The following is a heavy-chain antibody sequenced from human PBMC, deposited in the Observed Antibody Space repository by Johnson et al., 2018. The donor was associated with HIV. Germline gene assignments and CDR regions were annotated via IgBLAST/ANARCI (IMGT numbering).Heavy chain of an antibody. Sequence: QVQLVESGGGVVRPGGSLRLSCAASGFTFSSYAMHWVRQAPGKGLEWVAVISYDGSNKYYADSVKGRFTISRDNSKNTLYLQMHSLRTEDTAVYYCARDYDIPRDDGFDIWGQGTMVTVSS. D-gene: IGHD3-9*01. CDR1: GFTFSSYA. CDR2: ISYDGSNK. J-gene: IGHJ3*02. CDR3: ARDYDIPRDDGFDI. V-gene: IGHV3-30-3*01.